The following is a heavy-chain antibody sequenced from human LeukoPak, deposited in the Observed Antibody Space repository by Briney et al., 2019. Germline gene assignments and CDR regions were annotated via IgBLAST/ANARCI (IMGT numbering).Heavy chain of an antibody. CDR1: GGSISNYY. V-gene: IGHV4-59*01. D-gene: IGHD6-13*01. J-gene: IGHJ1*01. CDR2: IHYSGST. Sequence: SETLSLTCTVSGGSISNYYWSWVRQAPGKGLEWIGYIHYSGSTNYNPSLKSRVTISVDTSKNQFSLNLRSVTAADTAVYYCARSITSSWYGEFQHWGQGTLVTVSS. CDR3: ARSITSSWYGEFQH.